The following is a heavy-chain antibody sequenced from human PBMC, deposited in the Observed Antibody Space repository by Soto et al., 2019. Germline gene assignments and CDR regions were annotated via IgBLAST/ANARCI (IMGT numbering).Heavy chain of an antibody. V-gene: IGHV3-23*01. CDR2: ISGGGGSS. D-gene: IGHD2-21*02. CDR1: GFTFSNYA. CDR3: ARNCGVDCHSVFFY. Sequence: EVQLLESGGGLVQPGGSLRLSCAASGFTFSNYAMSWVRQAPGKGLEWVSGISGGGGSSYYADSVKGRFTISRDNSKNTLDLQMDSRRAEDTAVYYCARNCGVDCHSVFFYWGLGNLVIVSS. J-gene: IGHJ4*02.